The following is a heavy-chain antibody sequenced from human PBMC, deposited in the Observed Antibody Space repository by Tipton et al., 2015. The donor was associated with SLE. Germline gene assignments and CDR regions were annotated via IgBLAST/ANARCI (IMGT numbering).Heavy chain of an antibody. Sequence: TLSLTCTVSGGSISSGGYYWSWIRQHPGKGLEWIGYIYYSGSTYYNPSLKSRVTISVDTSKNQFSLKLTSVTAADTAVYYCAATYYYDSSGYFATAFDYWGQGTLVTVSS. CDR1: GGSISSGGYY. CDR2: IYYSGST. CDR3: AATYYYDSSGYFATAFDY. D-gene: IGHD3-22*01. J-gene: IGHJ4*02. V-gene: IGHV4-31*03.